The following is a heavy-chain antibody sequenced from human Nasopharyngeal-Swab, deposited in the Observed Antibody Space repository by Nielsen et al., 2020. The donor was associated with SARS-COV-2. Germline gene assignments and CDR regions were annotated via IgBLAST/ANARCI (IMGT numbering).Heavy chain of an antibody. D-gene: IGHD6-19*01. CDR3: ARGKGYSSD. Sequence: SETLSLTCAVYGGSFSGYYWSWIRQPPGKGLEWIGEINHSGSTNYNPSLKSRVTISVDTSKNQFSLKLSSVTAADTAVYYCARGKGYSSDWGQGTLVTVFS. V-gene: IGHV4-34*01. J-gene: IGHJ4*02. CDR2: INHSGST. CDR1: GGSFSGYY.